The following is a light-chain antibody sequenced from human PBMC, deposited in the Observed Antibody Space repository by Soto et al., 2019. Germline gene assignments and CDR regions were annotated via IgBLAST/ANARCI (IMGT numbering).Light chain of an antibody. CDR1: QSISSW. V-gene: IGKV1-5*03. CDR2: KAS. CDR3: QQYNSYSLT. Sequence: DIQMTQSPSTLSASVGDRVTITCRASQSISSWLAWYQQKPGKVPKLLIYKASSLESGVPSRFSGSGSGTEFTLTISSLQPDDFATYYCQQYNSYSLTFGQGTKVDIK. J-gene: IGKJ1*01.